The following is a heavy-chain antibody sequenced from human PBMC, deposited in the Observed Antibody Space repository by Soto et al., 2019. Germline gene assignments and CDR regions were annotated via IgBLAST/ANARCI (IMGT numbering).Heavy chain of an antibody. CDR2: ISAYNGNT. D-gene: IGHD3-9*01. CDR1: GYTFTSYG. CDR3: ARDRKPFYDILTGPRYYYGMDV. J-gene: IGHJ6*02. Sequence: WASVKVSCKASGYTFTSYGISWVRQAPGQGLEWMGWISAYNGNTNYAQKLQGRVTMTTDTSTSTAYMELRSLRSDDTAVYYCARDRKPFYDILTGPRYYYGMDVWGQGTTVTVSS. V-gene: IGHV1-18*01.